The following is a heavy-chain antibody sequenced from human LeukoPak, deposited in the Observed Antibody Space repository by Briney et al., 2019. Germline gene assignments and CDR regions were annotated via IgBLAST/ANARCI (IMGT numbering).Heavy chain of an antibody. V-gene: IGHV4-59*01. D-gene: IGHD4/OR15-4a*01. Sequence: PSETLSLTCSVSGGSISSYYWSWIRQPPGKGLEWIGYMYYSGSANYNPSLKSRVTMSVDTFKNHFSLNLTSVTAADTAVYYCARGGTQLTFPVWGQGTLVTVSS. CDR2: MYYSGSA. J-gene: IGHJ4*02. CDR1: GGSISSYY. CDR3: ARGGTQLTFPV.